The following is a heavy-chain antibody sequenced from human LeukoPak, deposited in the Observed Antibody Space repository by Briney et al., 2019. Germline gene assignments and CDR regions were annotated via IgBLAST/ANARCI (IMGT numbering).Heavy chain of an antibody. J-gene: IGHJ4*02. CDR3: ARVSSSRSFDY. CDR2: ISDSSSYT. Sequence: GGSLRLSCAASRFTSSDYYMSWIRQAPGKGLEWVSYISDSSSYTNYADSVKGRFTISRDNAKNSLYLQMNSLRAEDTAVYYCARVSSSRSFDYWGQGTLVTVSS. V-gene: IGHV3-11*05. CDR1: RFTSSDYY. D-gene: IGHD6-13*01.